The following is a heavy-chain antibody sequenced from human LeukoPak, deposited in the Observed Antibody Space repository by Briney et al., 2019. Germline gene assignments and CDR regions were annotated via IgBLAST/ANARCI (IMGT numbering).Heavy chain of an antibody. Sequence: GGSLRLSCAASGFTFSSYAMSWVRQAPGKGLEWVSGISGSDGSTNYADSVKGRFTISRENSKNTLYLQMNSLRTEDTAVYYCARDSISSSWYERDYYFDYWGQGTLVTVSS. J-gene: IGHJ4*02. CDR1: GFTFSSYA. CDR3: ARDSISSSWYERDYYFDY. D-gene: IGHD6-13*01. V-gene: IGHV3-23*01. CDR2: ISGSDGST.